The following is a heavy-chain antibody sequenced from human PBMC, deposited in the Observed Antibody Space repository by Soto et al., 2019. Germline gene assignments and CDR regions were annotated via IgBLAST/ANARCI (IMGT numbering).Heavy chain of an antibody. CDR3: VRSSGISGMIDN. Sequence: PSQTLSLTCAISGDSFSSNSAAWNWIRQSPSRGLEWLGRTYYRSKWYSDYTPSVKSRITIDPDTSKNQFSLQLNSVTPEDTALYYCVRSSGISGMIDNWGQGTLVTVSS. D-gene: IGHD1-20*01. V-gene: IGHV6-1*01. CDR1: GDSFSSNSAA. J-gene: IGHJ4*02. CDR2: TYYRSKWYS.